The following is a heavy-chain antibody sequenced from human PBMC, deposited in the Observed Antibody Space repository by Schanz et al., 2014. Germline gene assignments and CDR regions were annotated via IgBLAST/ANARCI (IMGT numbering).Heavy chain of an antibody. CDR1: GFTFGDYA. J-gene: IGHJ4*02. CDR2: INTGVNT. CDR3: ARGLIAAAGGAFDY. D-gene: IGHD6-13*01. V-gene: IGHV3-23*01. Sequence: DVQLLESGGGLVQPGGSLRLSCAASGFTFGDYAMTWVRQAPGKGLEWVSAINTGVNTYYADSVRGRFTMSRDNSKNTLYLQMNSLRAGDAAVYYCARGLIAAAGGAFDYWGQGTLVAVSA.